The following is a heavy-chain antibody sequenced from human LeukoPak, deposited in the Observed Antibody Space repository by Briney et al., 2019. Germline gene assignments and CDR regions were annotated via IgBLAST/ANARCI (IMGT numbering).Heavy chain of an antibody. D-gene: IGHD2-15*01. CDR3: ARAGDMVVGYDAFDI. J-gene: IGHJ3*02. CDR2: IKQDGSEK. V-gene: IGHV3-7*01. Sequence: PGGSLRLSCAASGFTFGSYGMSWVRQAPGKGLEWVANIKQDGSEKYYVDSVKGRLTISRDNAKNSLYLQMNSLRAEDTAVYYCARAGDMVVGYDAFDIWGQGTMVTVSS. CDR1: GFTFGSYG.